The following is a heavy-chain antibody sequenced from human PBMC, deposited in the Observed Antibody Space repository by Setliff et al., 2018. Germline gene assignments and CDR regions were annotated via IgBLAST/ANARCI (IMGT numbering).Heavy chain of an antibody. Sequence: ASVKVSCKASGYSLTSYVMNWVRQAPGQGLEWMGWINTKTGDPTYAQGCTGRFAFSLDTSDSATYLDISNLKAEDTATYYCARADHLVTTTFDYWGQGTLVTVSS. CDR1: GYSLTSYV. V-gene: IGHV7-4-1*02. CDR3: ARADHLVTTTFDY. J-gene: IGHJ4*01. CDR2: INTKTGDP. D-gene: IGHD4-17*01.